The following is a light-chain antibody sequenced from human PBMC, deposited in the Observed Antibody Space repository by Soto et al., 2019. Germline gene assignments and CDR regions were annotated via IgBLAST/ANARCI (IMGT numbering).Light chain of an antibody. Sequence: WKTSDRNRALSAKEIAIRDCRARQSVSSYLAWYQQKPGQAPRLLIYGASSRATGIPDRFTGRVSRTDFDLTISSLQAEGFALYYCQDSGSAPGSFAGGTKVDIK. V-gene: IGKV3-20*01. J-gene: IGKJ4*01. CDR1: QSVSSY. CDR3: QDSGSAPGS. CDR2: GAS.